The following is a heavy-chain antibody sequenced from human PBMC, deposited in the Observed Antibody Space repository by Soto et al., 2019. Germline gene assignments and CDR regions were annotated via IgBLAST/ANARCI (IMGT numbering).Heavy chain of an antibody. J-gene: IGHJ1*01. CDR2: ISSSSSYT. D-gene: IGHD6-13*01. Sequence: GGSLRLSCAASGFTFSDYYMSWIRQAPGKGLEWVSYISSSSSYTNYADSVKGRFTISRDNAKNSLYLQMNSLRAEDTAVYYCATGTAAPAHWGQGTLVTVSS. V-gene: IGHV3-11*06. CDR1: GFTFSDYY. CDR3: ATGTAAPAH.